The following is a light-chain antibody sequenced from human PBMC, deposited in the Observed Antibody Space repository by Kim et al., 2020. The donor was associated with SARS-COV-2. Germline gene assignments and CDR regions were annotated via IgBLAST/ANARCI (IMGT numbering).Light chain of an antibody. CDR1: SLRSYS. CDR3: RCRDNTIGHNFV. J-gene: IGLJ1*01. Sequence: LGRTLRITCRGDSLRSYSASWCQQKPGQAPLLVMYGENIRPAGIPDRFSGSKSGTTASLTVTGAQAEDEADYYCRCRDNTIGHNFVFGSGTKVTVL. CDR2: GEN. V-gene: IGLV3-19*01.